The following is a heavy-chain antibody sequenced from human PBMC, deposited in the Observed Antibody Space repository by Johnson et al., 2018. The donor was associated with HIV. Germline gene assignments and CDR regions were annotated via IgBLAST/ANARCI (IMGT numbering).Heavy chain of an antibody. CDR2: LSWNSGSI. CDR1: GFTFDDYA. Sequence: QLVESGGGLVQPGRSLRLSCAASGFTFDDYAMHWVRQAPWKGLEWVSGLSWNSGSIGYADSVKGRFTISRDNAKNSLYLQMNSLRAEDTALYYWSKAGVARDSSSRGTFDIWGQGTMVTVSS. D-gene: IGHD6-13*01. V-gene: IGHV3-9*01. CDR3: SKAGVARDSSSRGTFDI. J-gene: IGHJ3*02.